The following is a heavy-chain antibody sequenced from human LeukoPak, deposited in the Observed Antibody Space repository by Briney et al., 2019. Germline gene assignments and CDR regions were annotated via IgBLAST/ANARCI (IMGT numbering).Heavy chain of an antibody. V-gene: IGHV3-7*01. Sequence: GGSLRLSCGASGFTFSRYWMSWVRQAPGKGLEWVANIKRDESEKYYVESVKGRFTICRDNAKNSLYMQMNSLTAEDTGVYYCATSERVVVPAVFIDYWGQGTPVTVSS. CDR3: ATSERVVVPAVFIDY. CDR1: GFTFSRYW. J-gene: IGHJ4*02. CDR2: IKRDESEK. D-gene: IGHD2-2*01.